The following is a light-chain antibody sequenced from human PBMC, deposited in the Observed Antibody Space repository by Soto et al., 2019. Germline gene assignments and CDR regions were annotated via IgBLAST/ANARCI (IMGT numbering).Light chain of an antibody. Sequence: EAVMTQSPATLSVSPGDRATLSCRASQSVDTNVAWYQQKPGQAPRLLVYGAATRSPGIPARFTGFGSGTDFTLTISGRQSDDFAVYYWQQTYNWPPYTFGKGTKLQIK. CDR3: QQTYNWPPYT. CDR1: QSVDTN. V-gene: IGKV3-15*01. CDR2: GAA. J-gene: IGKJ2*01.